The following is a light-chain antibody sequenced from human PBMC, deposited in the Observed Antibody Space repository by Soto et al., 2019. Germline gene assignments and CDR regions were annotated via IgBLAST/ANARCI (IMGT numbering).Light chain of an antibody. V-gene: IGLV1-44*01. Sequence: QSVLTQPPSASGTPGQRVTISCSGSTSNIGSNTVNWYQQLPGTAPKLLIYGDDQRPSGVPDRFSGSKSGTSASLAVSGLQSEDEADYYCAAWDDSLHGPLFGGGTKLTVL. J-gene: IGLJ2*01. CDR3: AAWDDSLHGPL. CDR1: TSNIGSNT. CDR2: GDD.